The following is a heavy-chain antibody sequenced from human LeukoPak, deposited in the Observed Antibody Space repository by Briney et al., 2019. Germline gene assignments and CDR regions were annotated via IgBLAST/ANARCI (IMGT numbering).Heavy chain of an antibody. CDR1: GYTFTGYY. D-gene: IGHD3-10*01. J-gene: IGHJ4*02. CDR3: ARDRPLDADDYYGFYYFDY. V-gene: IGHV1-2*02. CDR2: INPNSGGT. Sequence: ASVKVSCKASGYTFTGYYMHWARQAPGQGLEWMGWINPNSGGTNHAQKFQGRVTMTRDTSISTACMELSRLRSDDTAVYYCARDRPLDADDYYGFYYFDYWGQGTLVTVSS.